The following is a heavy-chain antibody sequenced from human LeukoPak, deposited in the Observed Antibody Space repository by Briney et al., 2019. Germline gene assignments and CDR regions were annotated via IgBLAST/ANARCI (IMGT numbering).Heavy chain of an antibody. CDR2: ISYDDTNK. CDR3: ARDFVWLELHSQYAFDI. Sequence: GGSLRLSCAASGFTFSNYALHWVRQAPGQGLEWVAVISYDDTNKYYVDSVKGRFTISRDNAKNSLYLQMNSLRAEDTAVYYCARDFVWLELHSQYAFDIWGQGTMVTVSS. J-gene: IGHJ3*02. V-gene: IGHV3-30*04. CDR1: GFTFSNYA. D-gene: IGHD1-26*01.